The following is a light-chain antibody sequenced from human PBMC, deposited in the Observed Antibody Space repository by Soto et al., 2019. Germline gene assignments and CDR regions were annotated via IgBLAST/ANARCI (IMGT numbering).Light chain of an antibody. CDR1: QSISSW. CDR2: DAS. V-gene: IGKV1-5*01. Sequence: IQLAQAPSIVSGSVGDRVTNTCRASQSISSWLAWYQQKPGKAPKLLIFDASSLQSGVPSRFSGSRSGTEFTLTISSLQPEDFATYYCHQSYSSPSTFGQGTKVDIK. CDR3: HQSYSSPST. J-gene: IGKJ1*01.